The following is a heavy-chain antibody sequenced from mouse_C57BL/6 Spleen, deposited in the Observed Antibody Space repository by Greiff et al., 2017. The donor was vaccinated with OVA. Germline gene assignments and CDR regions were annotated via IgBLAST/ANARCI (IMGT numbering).Heavy chain of an antibody. J-gene: IGHJ2*01. CDR3: ARGGVGRGVDY. Sequence: QVQLQQPGAELVRPGSSVKLSCKASGYTFTSYWMDWVKQRPGQGLEWIGNIYPSDSETHYNQKFKDKATLTVDKSSSTAYMQLSSLTSEDSAVYYCARGGVGRGVDYWGQGTTLTVSS. V-gene: IGHV1-61*01. CDR1: GYTFTSYW. D-gene: IGHD1-3*01. CDR2: IYPSDSET.